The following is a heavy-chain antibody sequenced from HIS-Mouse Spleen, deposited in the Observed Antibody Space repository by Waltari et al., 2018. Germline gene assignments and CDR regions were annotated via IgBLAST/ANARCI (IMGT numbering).Heavy chain of an antibody. D-gene: IGHD6-13*01. CDR1: GGSLSSSSYY. J-gene: IGHJ2*01. CDR3: AREIPYSSSWYDWYFDL. V-gene: IGHV4-39*07. Sequence: QLQLQESGPGLVKPSETLSLTCTVSGGSLSSSSYYWGWIRQPPGKGLEWIGSIYYSGSNYYNPSLKSRVTISVDTSKNQFSLKLSSVTAADTAVYYCAREIPYSSSWYDWYFDLWGRGTLVTVSS. CDR2: IYYSGSN.